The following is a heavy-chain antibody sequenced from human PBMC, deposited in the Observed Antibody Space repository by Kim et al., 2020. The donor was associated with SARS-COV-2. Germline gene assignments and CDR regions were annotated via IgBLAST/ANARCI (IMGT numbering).Heavy chain of an antibody. V-gene: IGHV3-33*08. CDR3: ARDGSGSYRRWNYFDY. CDR2: IWYDGSNK. Sequence: GGSLRLSCAASGFTFSSYGMHWVRQAPGKGLEWVAVIWYDGSNKYYADSVKGRFTISRDNSKNTLYLQMNSLRAEDTAVYYCARDGSGSYRRWNYFDYWGQGTLVTVSS. CDR1: GFTFSSYG. D-gene: IGHD1-26*01. J-gene: IGHJ4*02.